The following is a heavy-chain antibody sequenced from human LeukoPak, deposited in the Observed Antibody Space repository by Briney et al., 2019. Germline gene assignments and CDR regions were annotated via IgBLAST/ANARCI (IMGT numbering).Heavy chain of an antibody. Sequence: PSETLSLTCAVSGYSISSGYYWGWIRQPPGKGLEWIGSIYHSGSTYYNPSLKSRVTISVDTSKNQFSLKLCSVTAADTAVYYCAREDRRGVVANWFDPWGQGTLVTVSS. CDR1: GYSISSGYY. CDR2: IYHSGST. D-gene: IGHD2-15*01. V-gene: IGHV4-38-2*02. J-gene: IGHJ5*02. CDR3: AREDRRGVVANWFDP.